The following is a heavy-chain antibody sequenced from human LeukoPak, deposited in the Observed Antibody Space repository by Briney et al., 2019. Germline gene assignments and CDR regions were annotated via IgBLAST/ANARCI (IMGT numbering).Heavy chain of an antibody. Sequence: SVKVSCKASGGTFSSYAISWVRQAPGQGLEWMGRIIPIFGTANYAQKFQGRVTITTDESTSTAYMELSSLRSVDTAVYYCAGGGRIAAANPLDYWGQGTLVTVSS. J-gene: IGHJ4*02. CDR2: IIPIFGTA. CDR1: GGTFSSYA. D-gene: IGHD6-13*01. CDR3: AGGGRIAAANPLDY. V-gene: IGHV1-69*05.